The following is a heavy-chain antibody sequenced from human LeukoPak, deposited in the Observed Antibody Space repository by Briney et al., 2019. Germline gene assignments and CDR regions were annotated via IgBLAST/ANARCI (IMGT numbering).Heavy chain of an antibody. D-gene: IGHD6-13*01. CDR2: ISALNGNT. CDR3: VRDRYWVAGTGWFDA. V-gene: IGHV1-18*01. J-gene: IGHJ5*02. Sequence: GASVKVSCKASGYIFSNYGISWVRQAPGQGLEWMGWISALNGNTNYAQKFQGRVSVTTDASTTTAHMELRTLRSDDTAVYYCVRDRYWVAGTGWFDAWGQGTLVTVSS. CDR1: GYIFSNYG.